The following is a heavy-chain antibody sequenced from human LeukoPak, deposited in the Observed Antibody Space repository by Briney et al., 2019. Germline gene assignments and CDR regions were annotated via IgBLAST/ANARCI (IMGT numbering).Heavy chain of an antibody. CDR3: ARGGQRSSWSRGYFDY. CDR1: VYTFTSYY. J-gene: IGHJ4*02. V-gene: IGHV1-46*01. Sequence: GASVKVSCKASVYTFTSYYMHWVRRAPGQGLEWMGIINPSGGSTSYAQKFQGRVTMTRDTSTSTVYMELSSLRSEDTAVYYCARGGQRSSWSRGYFDYWGQGTLVTVSS. CDR2: INPSGGST. D-gene: IGHD6-13*01.